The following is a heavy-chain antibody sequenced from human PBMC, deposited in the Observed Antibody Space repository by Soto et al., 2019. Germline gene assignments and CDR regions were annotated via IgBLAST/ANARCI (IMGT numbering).Heavy chain of an antibody. CDR3: TRGTPRVQWFDP. J-gene: IGHJ5*02. CDR2: IYFTGST. CDR1: GGAVSSGTYY. V-gene: IGHV4-61*01. Sequence: SETLSLTCTVSGGAVSSGTYYWSWIRQPPGKGLEWIGHIYFTGSTNYNPSLKSRVTMSLDTSRNQFSLKLSSVTAADTAVYYCTRGTPRVQWFDPWGLGTLVTVSS.